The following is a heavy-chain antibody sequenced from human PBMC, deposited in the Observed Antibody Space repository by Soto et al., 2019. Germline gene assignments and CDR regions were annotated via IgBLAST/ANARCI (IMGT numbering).Heavy chain of an antibody. CDR3: TRGTPRVQWFDP. J-gene: IGHJ5*02. CDR2: IYFTGST. CDR1: GGAVSSGTYY. V-gene: IGHV4-61*01. Sequence: SETLSLTCTVSGGAVSSGTYYWSWIRQPPGKGLEWIGHIYFTGSTNYNPSLKSRVTMSLDTSRNQFSLKLSSVTAADTAVYYCTRGTPRVQWFDPWGLGTLVTVSS.